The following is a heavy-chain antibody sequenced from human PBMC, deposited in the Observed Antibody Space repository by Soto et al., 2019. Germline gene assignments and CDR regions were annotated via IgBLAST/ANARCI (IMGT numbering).Heavy chain of an antibody. Sequence: QVQLVQSGAEVKKPGASVKVSCKASGYTFTSYGISWVRQAPGQGLEWMGWISAYNGNTNYAQKLQGRVTMTTDTSTSTAYMELRSLRSDDTAVYYCATASVGGPPRFSLDAFDIWGQGTMVTVSS. J-gene: IGHJ3*02. V-gene: IGHV1-18*01. D-gene: IGHD1-26*01. CDR2: ISAYNGNT. CDR3: ATASVGGPPRFSLDAFDI. CDR1: GYTFTSYG.